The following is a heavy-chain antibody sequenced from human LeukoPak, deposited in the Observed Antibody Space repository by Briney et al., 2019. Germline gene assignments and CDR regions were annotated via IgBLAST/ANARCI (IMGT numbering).Heavy chain of an antibody. Sequence: ASVKVTCKASGYTFTAYYIHWLRQAPGQGPEWMGWIKPDSGSSHYAQKFQGRVTMTRDTSSNSAYMDLTRLKSDDTAVYYCARARVPIAVAGLYYFDYWGQGALVTVSS. CDR3: ARARVPIAVAGLYYFDY. V-gene: IGHV1-2*02. CDR2: IKPDSGSS. D-gene: IGHD6-19*01. CDR1: GYTFTAYY. J-gene: IGHJ4*02.